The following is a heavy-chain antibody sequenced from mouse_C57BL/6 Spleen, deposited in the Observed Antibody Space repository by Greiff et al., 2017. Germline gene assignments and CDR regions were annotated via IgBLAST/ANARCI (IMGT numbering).Heavy chain of an antibody. V-gene: IGHV1-50*01. D-gene: IGHD2-3*01. J-gene: IGHJ2*01. CDR2: LDPSDSYT. Sequence: QVQLQQPGAELVKPGASVKLSCKASGYTFTSYWMQWVKQRPGQGLEWIGKLDPSDSYTNYNEKFKGKATMTIDTSSSTPYLQLSSLTSEDTAVYYCARKWLLPPYYFDYWGQGTTLTVSS. CDR1: GYTFTSYW. CDR3: ARKWLLPPYYFDY.